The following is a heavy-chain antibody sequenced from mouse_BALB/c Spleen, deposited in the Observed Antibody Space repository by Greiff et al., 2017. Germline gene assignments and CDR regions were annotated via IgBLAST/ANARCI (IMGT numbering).Heavy chain of an antibody. CDR1: GFTFSSFG. CDR2: ISSGSSTI. D-gene: IGHD2-3*01. Sequence: EVMLVESGGGLVQPGGSRKLSCAASGFTFSSFGMHWVRQAPEKGLEWVAYISSGSSTIYYADTVKGRFTISRDNPKNTLFLQMTSLRSEDTAMYYCARIYDGYYFDYWGQGTTLTVSS. CDR3: ARIYDGYYFDY. V-gene: IGHV5-17*02. J-gene: IGHJ2*01.